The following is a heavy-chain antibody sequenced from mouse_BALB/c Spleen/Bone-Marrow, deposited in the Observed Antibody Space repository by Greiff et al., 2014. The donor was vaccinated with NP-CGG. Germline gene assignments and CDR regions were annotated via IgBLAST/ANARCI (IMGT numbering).Heavy chain of an antibody. J-gene: IGHJ3*01. Sequence: QVQLQQSGAELVRPGTSVTLSCKASGYSFTDYKMHWVKQTPVHGLEWIGLIDPETGGTAYNQKFKDKATPTADKSSSTAYMDLRSLTSEDSAVYYCTIVAYWGQGTLVAVSA. CDR2: IDPETGGT. CDR3: TIVAY. CDR1: GYSFTDYK. V-gene: IGHV1-15*01.